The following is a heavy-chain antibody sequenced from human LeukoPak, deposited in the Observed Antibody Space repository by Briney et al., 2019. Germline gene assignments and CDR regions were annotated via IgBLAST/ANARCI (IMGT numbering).Heavy chain of an antibody. D-gene: IGHD3-22*01. J-gene: IGHJ3*02. CDR2: LYHSGST. CDR3: ARVRGDYSRSFDI. V-gene: IGHV4-30-2*06. Sequence: SQTLSLTCAVSGGSITSGGYSWTWIRQSPGKGLEWIGYLYHSGSTHYNPSLKSRVTISLDRSKNQFSLKLTSMTAADTAAYYCARVRGDYSRSFDIWGQGTKVTVSS. CDR1: GGSITSGGYS.